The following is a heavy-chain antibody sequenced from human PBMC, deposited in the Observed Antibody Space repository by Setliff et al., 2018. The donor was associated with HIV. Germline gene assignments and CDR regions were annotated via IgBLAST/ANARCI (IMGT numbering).Heavy chain of an antibody. J-gene: IGHJ3*02. CDR3: ARPTRHCGGDCWAFDI. V-gene: IGHV1-69*05. Sequence: SVKVSCKASGGTFSSYAISWVRQATGQGLEWMGGIIPIFGTANYAQKFQCRVTSTTDESTSTAYMELSSLRYEDTAVYYCARPTRHCGGDCWAFDIWGQGTMVTVSS. CDR2: IIPIFGTA. CDR1: GGTFSSYA. D-gene: IGHD2-21*02.